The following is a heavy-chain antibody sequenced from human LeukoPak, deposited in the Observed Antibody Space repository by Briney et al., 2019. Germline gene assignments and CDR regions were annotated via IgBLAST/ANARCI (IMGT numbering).Heavy chain of an antibody. Sequence: GASVKVSCKASGYTFTSYGISWVRQAPGQGLEWMGWISANNGNTNYAQKLQGRVTMTTDTSTSTAYMELRSLRSDDTAVYYCARDRVLGSSSVPELAGENWGQGTLVTVSS. D-gene: IGHD6-6*01. CDR3: ARDRVLGSSSVPELAGEN. V-gene: IGHV1-18*01. CDR1: GYTFTSYG. J-gene: IGHJ4*02. CDR2: ISANNGNT.